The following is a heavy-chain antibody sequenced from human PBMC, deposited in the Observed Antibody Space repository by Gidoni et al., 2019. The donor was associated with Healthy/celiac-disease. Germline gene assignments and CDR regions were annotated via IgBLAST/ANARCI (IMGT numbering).Heavy chain of an antibody. D-gene: IGHD1-26*01. J-gene: IGHJ4*02. CDR3: ARDGEREEWELLTGPLYYFDY. CDR2: ISYDGSNK. CDR1: GFTFSSYA. Sequence: QVQLVESGGGVVQPGRSRRLSCAASGFTFSSYAMHWFRQAPGKGLEWVAVISYDGSNKYYADSVKGRFTISRDNSKNTLYLQMNSLRAEDTAVYYCARDGEREEWELLTGPLYYFDYWGQRTLVTVSS. V-gene: IGHV3-30-3*01.